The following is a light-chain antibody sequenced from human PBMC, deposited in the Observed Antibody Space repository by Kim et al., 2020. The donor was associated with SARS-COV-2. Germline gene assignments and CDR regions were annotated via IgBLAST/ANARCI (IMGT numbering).Light chain of an antibody. CDR1: QSVSKY. CDR3: QQTYSTTV. V-gene: IGKV1-39*01. CDR2: AAS. Sequence: DIQVTQSPSSLSASVGDKVTITCRASQSVSKYVNWYQQRPGKVPKLLIQAASLLESGVPSRFSGSGSGTDFTLTISDLQPEDFATYYCQQTYSTTVFGPGTKVDIK. J-gene: IGKJ3*01.